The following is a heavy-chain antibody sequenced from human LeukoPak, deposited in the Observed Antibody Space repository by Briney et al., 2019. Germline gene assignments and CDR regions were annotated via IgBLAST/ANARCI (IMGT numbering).Heavy chain of an antibody. J-gene: IGHJ3*02. V-gene: IGHV4-59*12. CDR3: ARDDTTVTTGLGAFDI. Sequence: PGGSLRLSCAASGFTFSSYAMSWVRQPPGKGLEWIGNIYYSGNTYYNPSLKSRVTTSVDTSKNQFSLKLSSVIAADTAVYYCARDDTTVTTGLGAFDIWGQGTMVTVSS. CDR2: IYYSGNT. D-gene: IGHD4-17*01. CDR1: GFTFSSYA.